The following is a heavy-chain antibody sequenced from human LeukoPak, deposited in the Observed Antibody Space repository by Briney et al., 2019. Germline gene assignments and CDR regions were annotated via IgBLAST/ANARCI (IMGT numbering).Heavy chain of an antibody. CDR3: ATLWFGSGIDFDY. CDR2: ITYDGSNK. CDR1: GFTFTSYW. V-gene: IGHV3-30*03. D-gene: IGHD3-10*01. Sequence: GGSLRLSCAASGFTFTSYWMSWVRQAPGKGLEWVGVITYDGSNKYYGDSVKGRFTISRDNSKNTLYLEMNSLRAEDTAVYYCATLWFGSGIDFDYWGQGSLVTVSS. J-gene: IGHJ4*02.